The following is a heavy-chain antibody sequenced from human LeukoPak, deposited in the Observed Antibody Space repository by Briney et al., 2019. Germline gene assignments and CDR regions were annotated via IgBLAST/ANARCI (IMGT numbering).Heavy chain of an antibody. CDR1: GGSICTYY. V-gene: IGHV4-59*01. J-gene: IGHJ4*02. Sequence: PSETLSLTCTVSGGSICTYYWSWIRQPPGKGLEWIGYIYNSGSTNYNPSLKSRVTISVDTSKNQFSLKLSSVTAADTAVYYCARENSNSWHLDYWGQGTLVTVSS. CDR3: ARENSNSWHLDY. D-gene: IGHD6-13*01. CDR2: IYNSGST.